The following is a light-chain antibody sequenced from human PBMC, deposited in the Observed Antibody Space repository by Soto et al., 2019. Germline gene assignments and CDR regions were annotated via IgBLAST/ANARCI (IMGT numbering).Light chain of an antibody. V-gene: IGLV1-40*01. J-gene: IGLJ2*01. Sequence: QSVLTQPPSVSGAPGQRVTISCTGSSSNIGAGYDVHWYQQLPGTAPKLLMYGNSNRPSGVPDRFSGAKSGPSASLAITGLQPEDEADYYCQSYDSSLSGVVFGGGTKLTVL. CDR1: SSNIGAGYD. CDR2: GNS. CDR3: QSYDSSLSGVV.